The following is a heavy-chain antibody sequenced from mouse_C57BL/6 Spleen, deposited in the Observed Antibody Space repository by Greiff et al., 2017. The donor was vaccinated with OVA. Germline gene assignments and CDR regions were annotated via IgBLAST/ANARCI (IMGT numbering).Heavy chain of an antibody. Sequence: VQLQQSGPELVKPGASVKISCKASGYSFTGYYMNWVKQSPEKSLEWIGEINPSTGGTTYNQKFKAKATLTVDKSSRTAYMQLKSLTSEDSAVYYCANGGAWFAYWGQGTLVTVSA. CDR3: ANGGAWFAY. V-gene: IGHV1-42*01. CDR1: GYSFTGYY. CDR2: INPSTGGT. J-gene: IGHJ3*01.